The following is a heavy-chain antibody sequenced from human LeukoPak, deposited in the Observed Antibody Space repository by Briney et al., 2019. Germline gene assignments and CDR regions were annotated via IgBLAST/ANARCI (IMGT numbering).Heavy chain of an antibody. D-gene: IGHD2-2*01. Sequence: PGGSLRLSCAASGFTFSNAWMSWVRQAPGKGLEWVGRIKSKTDGGTTDYAAPVKGRFTISRDDSKNTLYLQMNSLKTEDTAVYYCTTLYCSSTSCFDVHFDYWGQGTLVTVSS. V-gene: IGHV3-15*01. J-gene: IGHJ4*02. CDR3: TTLYCSSTSCFDVHFDY. CDR2: IKSKTDGGTT. CDR1: GFTFSNAW.